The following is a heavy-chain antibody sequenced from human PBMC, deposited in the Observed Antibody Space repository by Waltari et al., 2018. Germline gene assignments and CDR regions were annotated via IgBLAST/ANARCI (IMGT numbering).Heavy chain of an antibody. D-gene: IGHD3-3*01. CDR1: GYYISSNYF. J-gene: IGHJ4*02. Sequence: QVELQESGPGLVKPSETLSLTCKVSGYYISSNYFWGWIRQPPGKGPEWIGSIFHSGSTYYNPSLKSRVTISVDTSKNQSSLKLISVTAADTAVYYCARVAYSDFWSDYSSRPSFDYWGPGTLVTVSS. CDR2: IFHSGST. V-gene: IGHV4-38-2*02. CDR3: ARVAYSDFWSDYSSRPSFDY.